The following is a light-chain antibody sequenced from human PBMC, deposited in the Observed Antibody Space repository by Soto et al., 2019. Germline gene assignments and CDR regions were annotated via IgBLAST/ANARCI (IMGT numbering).Light chain of an antibody. CDR3: QQCSFSPRT. J-gene: IGKJ1*01. V-gene: IGKV3-20*01. CDR1: QSVSSNY. Sequence: EIVLTQSPGTLSLSPGERATLSCRASQSVSSNYVAWYQQKPGQAPRLLISGASNRATGTPDRFRGSGSGTDFTLTISRLEPEDFAVYYCQQCSFSPRTFGQGTKVDIK. CDR2: GAS.